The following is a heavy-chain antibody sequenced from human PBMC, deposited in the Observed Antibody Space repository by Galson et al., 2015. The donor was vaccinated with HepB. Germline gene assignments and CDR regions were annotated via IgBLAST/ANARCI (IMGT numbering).Heavy chain of an antibody. CDR1: GFTFSPRS. CDR2: ISTSNNP. CDR3: ARVAWTGYYTADL. V-gene: IGHV3-48*01. Sequence: SLRLSCAGSGFTFSPRSMNWVRQAPGKGLEWVSYISTSNNPSYAASVKGRFAISRDNAKNSVYLHMSSLRGEDTAVYYCARVAWTGYYTADLWGQGTMVTVS. J-gene: IGHJ3*01. D-gene: IGHD3/OR15-3a*01.